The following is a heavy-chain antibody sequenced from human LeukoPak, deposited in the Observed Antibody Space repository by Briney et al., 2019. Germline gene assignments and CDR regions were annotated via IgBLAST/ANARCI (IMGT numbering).Heavy chain of an antibody. V-gene: IGHV4-39*07. CDR3: ARIWSGYDSRYYSYYMDV. Sequence: SETLSLTCTVSGGSISSTIYSWGWIRQPPGKGLEWIGSIYYTGSIYYSASLKSRVTISLDTSKNQFSLKLTSVTAADTAVYFCARIWSGYDSRYYSYYMDVWGKGTTVTVSS. J-gene: IGHJ6*03. CDR1: GGSISSTIYS. D-gene: IGHD5-12*01. CDR2: IYYTGSI.